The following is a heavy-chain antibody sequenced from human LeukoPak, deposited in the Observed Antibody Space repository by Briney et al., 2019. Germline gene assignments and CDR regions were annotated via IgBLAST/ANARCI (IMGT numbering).Heavy chain of an antibody. J-gene: IGHJ4*02. CDR3: ARIYSSGWTADY. V-gene: IGHV4-4*07. D-gene: IGHD6-19*01. Sequence: SETLSLACTVSGGSISSYYWSWIRQPAGKGLEWIGRIYTSGSTNYNPSLKSRVTMSVDTSKNQFSLKLSSVTAADTAVYYCARIYSSGWTADYWGQGTLVTVSS. CDR2: IYTSGST. CDR1: GGSISSYY.